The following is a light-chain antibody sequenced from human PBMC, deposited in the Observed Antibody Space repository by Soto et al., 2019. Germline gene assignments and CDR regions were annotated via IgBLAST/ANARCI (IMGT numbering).Light chain of an antibody. J-gene: IGKJ4*01. Sequence: DIQLTQSPSTLSASIGDRVTITCRANQDISNWLAWYQQTLGKAPKLLIHEASTLQSGVPSRFSGSGSGTEFTLTISSLQPADFATYYCQQYDTYPLTFGGGTNVEIK. V-gene: IGKV1-5*01. CDR3: QQYDTYPLT. CDR1: QDISNW. CDR2: EAS.